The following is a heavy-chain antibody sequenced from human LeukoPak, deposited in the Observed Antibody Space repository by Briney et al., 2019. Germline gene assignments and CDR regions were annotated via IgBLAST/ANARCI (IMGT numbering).Heavy chain of an antibody. V-gene: IGHV3-33*01. D-gene: IGHD6-13*01. Sequence: GGSLRLSCAASGFTFSSYGMHWVRQAPGKGLEWVAVIWYDGSNKYYADSVKGRFTISRDNSKNTLYLQMNSLRAEDTAVYYCASEAAAGTSGAFDIWGQGTTVTVSS. J-gene: IGHJ3*02. CDR1: GFTFSSYG. CDR2: IWYDGSNK. CDR3: ASEAAAGTSGAFDI.